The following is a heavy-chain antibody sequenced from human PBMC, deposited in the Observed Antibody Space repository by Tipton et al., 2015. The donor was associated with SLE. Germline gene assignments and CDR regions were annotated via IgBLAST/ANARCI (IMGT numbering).Heavy chain of an antibody. CDR2: ISYDGSNK. Sequence: SLRLSCAASGFSFSSYGMHWVRQAPGRGLEWVAVISYDGSNKYYADSVKGRFTISRDNSKNTLYLQMNSLRAEDTAVYYCANSVAVAGSLGHAFHIWDQGTMVTVSS. CDR3: ANSVAVAGSLGHAFHI. V-gene: IGHV3-30*18. CDR1: GFSFSSYG. J-gene: IGHJ3*02. D-gene: IGHD6-19*01.